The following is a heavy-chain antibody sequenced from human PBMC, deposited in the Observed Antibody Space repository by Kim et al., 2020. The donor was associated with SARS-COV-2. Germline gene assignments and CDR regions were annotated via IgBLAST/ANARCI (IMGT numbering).Heavy chain of an antibody. J-gene: IGHJ3*02. CDR1: GGSISSSSYY. CDR3: ARGGGAAGTGGDI. D-gene: IGHD6-13*01. Sequence: SETLSLTCTVSGGSISSSSYYWGWIRQPPGKGLEWIGSIYYSGSTYYNPSLKSRVTISVDTSKNQFSLKLSSVTAADTAVYYCARGGGAAGTGGDIWGQGTMVTVSS. V-gene: IGHV4-39*07. CDR2: IYYSGST.